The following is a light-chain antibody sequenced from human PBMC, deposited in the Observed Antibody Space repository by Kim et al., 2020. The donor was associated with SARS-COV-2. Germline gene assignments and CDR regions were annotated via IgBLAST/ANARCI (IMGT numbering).Light chain of an antibody. CDR2: WAS. J-gene: IGKJ2*01. V-gene: IGKV4-1*01. CDR1: QSVLYRSTNNNY. CDR3: QQYYSNPLT. Sequence: DILMTQSPDSLAVSLGERATINCKSSQSVLYRSTNNNYLAWYQQKPGQPPKLLIYWASTRESGVPDRFSGSGSATDFTLTISSLQAEDVAVYYCQQYYSNPLTFGQGTKLEI.